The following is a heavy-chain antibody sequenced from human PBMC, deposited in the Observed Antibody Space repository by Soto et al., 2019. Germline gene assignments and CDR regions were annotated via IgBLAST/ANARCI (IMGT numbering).Heavy chain of an antibody. CDR1: GYTFTTYG. Sequence: QVQLLQSGGEVKKPGASVKFSFKTSGYTFTTYGSRWVRQAPGRGLEWVGWISAYSGQTHYAQKFHGKVTMTTDTSTNTAYLEMTRLRADDTAVYECARYPYLGDDPYWGQGTLVTVSS. D-gene: IGHD3-16*01. V-gene: IGHV1-18*01. CDR2: ISAYSGQT. J-gene: IGHJ4*02. CDR3: ARYPYLGDDPY.